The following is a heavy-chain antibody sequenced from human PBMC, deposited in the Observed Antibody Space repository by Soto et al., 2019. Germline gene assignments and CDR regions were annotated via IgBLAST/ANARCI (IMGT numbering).Heavy chain of an antibody. CDR2: INLGGGIT. CDR3: AEPPHGQIARFEF. Sequence: QVQLVQSGAEVKRPGASVRVSCKSSGYSFTGYYIHWVRQAHGQGLEWMGMINLGGGITTYTQAFQGRITVTRDTSTSTVYMDLNSLRFEDTAVYFCAEPPHGQIARFEFWGQGTLVTVSS. CDR1: GYSFTGYY. D-gene: IGHD6-6*01. J-gene: IGHJ4*02. V-gene: IGHV1-46*01.